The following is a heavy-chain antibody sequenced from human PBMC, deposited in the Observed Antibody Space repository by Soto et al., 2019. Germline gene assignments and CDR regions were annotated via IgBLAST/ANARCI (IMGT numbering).Heavy chain of an antibody. CDR3: ANWNEREHAFDI. J-gene: IGHJ3*02. V-gene: IGHV3-23*05. Sequence: GGSLRLSCAASGFTFSSHAMNWVRQAPGEGLEWVSALYDVHGSFYADSVRGRFTTSSDSSKTTVYLQMNDLRPDDTAVYYCANWNEREHAFDIWGQGTRVTFS. D-gene: IGHD1-1*01. CDR2: LYDVHGS. CDR1: GFTFSSHA.